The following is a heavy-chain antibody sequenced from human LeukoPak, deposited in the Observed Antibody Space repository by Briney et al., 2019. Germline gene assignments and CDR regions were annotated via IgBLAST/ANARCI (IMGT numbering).Heavy chain of an antibody. CDR3: ARFDGMTTLTSFDY. J-gene: IGHJ4*02. Sequence: GGSLRLSCAASGFTFTNYAMSWVRQAPGKGLEWVSGISGSGGSTYHADSVKGRFIISRDSSNNTLYLQMNSLRAEDTAVYYCARFDGMTTLTSFDYWGQGTLGTVSS. V-gene: IGHV3-23*01. CDR1: GFTFTNYA. D-gene: IGHD4-17*01. CDR2: ISGSGGST.